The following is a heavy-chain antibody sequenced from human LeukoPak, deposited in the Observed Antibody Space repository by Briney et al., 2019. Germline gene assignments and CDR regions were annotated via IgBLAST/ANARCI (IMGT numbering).Heavy chain of an antibody. D-gene: IGHD3-10*01. Sequence: SVKVSCKASGFIFTSLAVRWVRQARGQRLEWIGWIAVGSGHTSYAQKFQERVTITRDMPSRTVYMQLSGLTSEDTADYSCAADLYYYGSGSKYKGDAFEIWGQGTMITVSS. CDR1: GFIFTSLA. J-gene: IGHJ3*02. CDR3: AADLYYYGSGSKYKGDAFEI. CDR2: IAVGSGHT. V-gene: IGHV1-58*01.